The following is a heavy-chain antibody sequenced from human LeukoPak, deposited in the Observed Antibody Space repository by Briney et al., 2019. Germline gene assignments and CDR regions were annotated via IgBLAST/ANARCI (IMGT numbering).Heavy chain of an antibody. J-gene: IGHJ4*02. Sequence: GRSLRLSCAASGFTLSSYGMHWVRQAPGKGLEWVAVIWYDGSNKYYADSVKGRFTISRDNSKNTLYLQMNSLRAEDTAVYYCARAVYGDPFDYWGQGTLVTVSS. D-gene: IGHD4-17*01. CDR2: IWYDGSNK. CDR1: GFTLSSYG. V-gene: IGHV3-33*01. CDR3: ARAVYGDPFDY.